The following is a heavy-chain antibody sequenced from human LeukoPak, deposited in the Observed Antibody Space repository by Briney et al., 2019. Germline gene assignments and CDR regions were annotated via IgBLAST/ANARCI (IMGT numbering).Heavy chain of an antibody. V-gene: IGHV3-48*04. CDR1: VFTFSNYR. CDR2: ISSSSGSI. Sequence: GGALRLSCAASVFTFSNYRMDWVRQAPGRGLEWVSYISSSSGSISYADSVKCRFTISRDSAKNSLYLEMHSLRAEDTAVYYCARDHRGDYYFYYYMDVWGKGTTVTVSS. CDR3: ARDHRGDYYFYYYMDV. D-gene: IGHD3-16*01. J-gene: IGHJ6*03.